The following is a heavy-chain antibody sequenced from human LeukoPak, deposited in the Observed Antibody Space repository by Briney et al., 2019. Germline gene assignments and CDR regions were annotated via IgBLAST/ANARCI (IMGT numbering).Heavy chain of an antibody. CDR1: GYTFTGYY. V-gene: IGHV1-2*02. D-gene: IGHD1-26*01. J-gene: IGHJ6*03. CDR3: ARDRVVGATYYYYYMDV. CDR2: INPNSGGT. Sequence: ASVKVSCKASGYTFTGYYMYWVRQAPGQGLEWMGWINPNSGGTNYAQKFQGRVTMTRDTSISTAYMELSRLRSDDTAVYYCARDRVVGATYYYYYMDVWGKGTTVTVSS.